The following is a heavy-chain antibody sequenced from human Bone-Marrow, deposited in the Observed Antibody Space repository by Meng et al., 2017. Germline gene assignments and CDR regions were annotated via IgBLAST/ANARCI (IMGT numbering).Heavy chain of an antibody. D-gene: IGHD5-24*01. CDR3: VRDSLWMATPQNY. Sequence: GGSLRLSCAASGFTFSSYSMNWVRQAPGKGLEWVSSISSSSSYIYYADSEKGRFTISRDNAKNSLYLKMNSLRAEDTAVYYCVRDSLWMATPQNYWGQGTLVTVSS. J-gene: IGHJ4*02. CDR1: GFTFSSYS. CDR2: ISSSSSYI. V-gene: IGHV3-21*01.